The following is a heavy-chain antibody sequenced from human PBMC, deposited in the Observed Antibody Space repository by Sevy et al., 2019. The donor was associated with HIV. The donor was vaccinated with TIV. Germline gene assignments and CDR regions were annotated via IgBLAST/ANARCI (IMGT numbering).Heavy chain of an antibody. CDR1: GFTFSDYG. CDR2: ISFDGSSK. J-gene: IGHJ4*02. CDR3: AKGSSSAGPGLLDY. Sequence: GGSLRLSCAASGFTFSDYGMAWVRQAPGKGLEWVAVISFDGSSKFYADSVKRRFTFSRDTSRNTLFLQMNSLRSEDTAVYYCAKGSSSAGPGLLDYWGQGTLVTVSS. D-gene: IGHD6-6*01. V-gene: IGHV3-30*18.